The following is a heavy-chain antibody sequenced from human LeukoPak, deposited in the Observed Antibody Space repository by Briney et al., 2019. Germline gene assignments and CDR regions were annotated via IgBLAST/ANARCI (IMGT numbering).Heavy chain of an antibody. CDR1: GASISSYY. D-gene: IGHD2-15*01. Sequence: SETLSLTCTVSGASISSYYWSWIRQPPGKGLEWIGYLYYGGSTNYNPSLKSRVTISVDTSKNQFSLKLSSATAADTAVYYCARSDVVVAATGPSYDYYYYMDVWGKGTTVTVSS. J-gene: IGHJ6*03. CDR3: ARSDVVVAATGPSYDYYYYMDV. V-gene: IGHV4-59*01. CDR2: LYYGGST.